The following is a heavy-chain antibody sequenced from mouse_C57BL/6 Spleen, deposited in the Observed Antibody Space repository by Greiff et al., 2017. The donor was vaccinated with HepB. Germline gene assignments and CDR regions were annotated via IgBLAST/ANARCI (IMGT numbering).Heavy chain of an antibody. V-gene: IGHV1-4*01. CDR3: ARSGENYPYYFDY. J-gene: IGHJ2*01. Sequence: VQLQQSGAELARPGASVKMSCKASGYTFTSYTMHWVKQRPGQGLEWIGYINPSSGYTKYNQKFKDKATLTADKSSSTAYMQLSSLTSEDSAVYYGARSGENYPYYFDYWGQGTTLTVSS. CDR2: INPSSGYT. CDR1: GYTFTSYT. D-gene: IGHD1-1*02.